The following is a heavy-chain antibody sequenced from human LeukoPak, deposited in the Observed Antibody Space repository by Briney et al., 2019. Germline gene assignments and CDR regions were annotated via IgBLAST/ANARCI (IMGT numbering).Heavy chain of an antibody. CDR1: GYTFTGYY. Sequence: GASVKVSCKASGYTFTGYYMHWVRQAPGQGLEWMGWISAYNGNTNYAQKLQGRVTMTTDTSTSTAYMELRSLRSDDTAVYYCARGAPVAGPFPFDYWGQGTLVTVSS. V-gene: IGHV1-18*04. CDR3: ARGAPVAGPFPFDY. CDR2: ISAYNGNT. J-gene: IGHJ4*02. D-gene: IGHD6-19*01.